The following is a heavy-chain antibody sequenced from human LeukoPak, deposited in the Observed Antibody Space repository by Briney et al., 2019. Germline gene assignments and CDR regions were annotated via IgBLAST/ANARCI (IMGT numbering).Heavy chain of an antibody. V-gene: IGHV7-4-1*02. CDR2: INTNTGNP. CDR1: GYTFTSYA. CDR3: ARGGDRIAVAGTIGY. J-gene: IGHJ4*02. D-gene: IGHD6-19*01. Sequence: ASVKVSCKASGYTFTSYAMNWVRQAPGQGLGWMGWINTNTGNPTYAQGFTGRFVFSLDTSVSTAYLQISSLKAEDTAVYYCARGGDRIAVAGTIGYWGQGTLVTVSS.